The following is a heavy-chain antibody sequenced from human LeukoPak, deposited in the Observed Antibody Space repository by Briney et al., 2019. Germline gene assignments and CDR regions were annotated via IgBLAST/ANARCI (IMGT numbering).Heavy chain of an antibody. CDR2: ISYDGSNK. CDR3: ARDHNYYDSSGYYYGEDY. D-gene: IGHD3-22*01. V-gene: IGHV3-30-3*01. CDR1: GFTFSSYA. J-gene: IGHJ4*02. Sequence: TGGSLRLSCAASGFTFSSYAMHWVRQAPGEGLEWVAVISYDGSNKYYADSVKGRFTISRDNSKNTLYLQMNSLRAEDTAVYYCARDHNYYDSSGYYYGEDYWGQGTLVTVSS.